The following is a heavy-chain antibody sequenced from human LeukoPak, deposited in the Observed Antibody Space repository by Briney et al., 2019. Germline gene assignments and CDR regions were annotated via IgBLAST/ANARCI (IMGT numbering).Heavy chain of an antibody. CDR2: ISAYNGNT. CDR3: ARDRWYGDSSGFDL. CDR1: GYTFTSYG. J-gene: IGHJ2*01. V-gene: IGHV1-18*01. Sequence: GASVKVSCKASGYTFTSYGISWARQAPGQGLEWMGWISAYNGNTNYAQKLQGRVAMTTDTSTSTAYMELRSLRSDDTAVYYCARDRWYGDSSGFDLWGRGTLVTVSS. D-gene: IGHD4-17*01.